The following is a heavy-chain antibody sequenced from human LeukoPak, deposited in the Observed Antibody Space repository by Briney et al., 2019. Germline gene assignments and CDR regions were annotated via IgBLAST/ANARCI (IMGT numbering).Heavy chain of an antibody. Sequence: SETLSLTCTVSGASISGYYWNWIRQPAGKGLEWIARIYSSGTTNYDPPLKTRVTMSVDKSQNQFSQKLNSVTAADTAVYYRARDGEGYIDGHYYYYMAVWGKGTTVTVS. V-gene: IGHV4-4*07. J-gene: IGHJ6*03. D-gene: IGHD5-18*01. CDR3: ARDGEGYIDGHYYYYMAV. CDR2: IYSSGTT. CDR1: GASISGYY.